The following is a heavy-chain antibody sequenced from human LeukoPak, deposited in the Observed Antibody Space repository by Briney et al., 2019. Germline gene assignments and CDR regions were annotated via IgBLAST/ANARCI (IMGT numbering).Heavy chain of an antibody. D-gene: IGHD2/OR15-2a*01. CDR1: GNYW. Sequence: GGSLRLSCAASGNYWIHWVRQAPGKGLVWVSHINSDGSWTSYADSVKGRFTISKDNAKNTVYLQMNSLRAEDTAVYYCVSFYETYWGRGTLVTVSS. J-gene: IGHJ4*02. CDR3: VSFYETY. V-gene: IGHV3-74*01. CDR2: INSDGSWT.